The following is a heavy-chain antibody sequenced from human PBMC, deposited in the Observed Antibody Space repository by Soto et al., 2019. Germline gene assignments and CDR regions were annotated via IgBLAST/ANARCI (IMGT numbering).Heavy chain of an antibody. D-gene: IGHD3-10*01. Sequence: ASVKVSCKASGYTFTGYYMHWVRQAPGQGLEWMGWINPNSGGTNYAQKFQGWVTMTRDTSISTAYMELSRLRSDDTAVYYCARVRYYYGSGSPDAFDIWGQGTMVTVSS. V-gene: IGHV1-2*04. J-gene: IGHJ3*02. CDR3: ARVRYYYGSGSPDAFDI. CDR2: INPNSGGT. CDR1: GYTFTGYY.